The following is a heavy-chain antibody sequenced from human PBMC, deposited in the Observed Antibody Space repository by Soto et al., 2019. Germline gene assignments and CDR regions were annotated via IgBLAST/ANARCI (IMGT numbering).Heavy chain of an antibody. CDR1: GFTFSDYY. D-gene: IGHD6-6*01. Sequence: GGSLRLSCAASGFTFSDYYMSWIRQAPGKGLEWVSYISSSGSTIYYADSVKGRFTISRDNAKNSLYLQMNSLRAEDTAVYYCARESVAAQYYYYGMDVWGQGATVTVSS. V-gene: IGHV3-11*01. CDR2: ISSSGSTI. CDR3: ARESVAAQYYYYGMDV. J-gene: IGHJ6*02.